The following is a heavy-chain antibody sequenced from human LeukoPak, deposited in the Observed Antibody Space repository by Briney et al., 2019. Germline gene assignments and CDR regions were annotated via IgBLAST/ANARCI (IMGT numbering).Heavy chain of an antibody. CDR2: IYYSGST. V-gene: IGHV4-39*01. D-gene: IGHD1-26*01. J-gene: IGHJ4*02. CDR1: GGSISSSSYY. CDR3: ARHGRGWELLRRYFDY. Sequence: PSETLSLTCTVSGGSISSSSYYWGWIRQPPGKGLEWIGSIYYSGSTYYNPSLKSRVTISVDTSKNQFSLKLSSVPAADTAVYYCARHGRGWELLRRYFDYWGQGTLVTVSS.